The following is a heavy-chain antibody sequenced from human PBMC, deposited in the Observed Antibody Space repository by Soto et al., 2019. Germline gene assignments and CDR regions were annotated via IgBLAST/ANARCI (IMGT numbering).Heavy chain of an antibody. J-gene: IGHJ4*02. CDR3: ARENYFDY. CDR1: GFTFSAYY. V-gene: IGHV3-11*05. CDR2: ISSSSSYT. Sequence: GRSLRLSCAAAGFTFSAYYMRRIRQAPGKGLEWVSYISSSSSYTNYADSVKGRFTISRDNAKNSLYLQMNSLRAEDTAVYYCARENYFDYWAQGTLVTVSS.